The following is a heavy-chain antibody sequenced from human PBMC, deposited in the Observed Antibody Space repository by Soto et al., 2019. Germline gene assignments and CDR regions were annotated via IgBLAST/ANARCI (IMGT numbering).Heavy chain of an antibody. CDR3: ARGNQYYYGSGSYYHHWFDP. CDR2: INHSGST. D-gene: IGHD3-10*01. V-gene: IGHV4-34*01. J-gene: IGHJ5*02. Sequence: SETLSLTCAVYGGSFSGYYWSWIRQPPGKGLEWIGEINHSGSTNYNPSLKSRVTISVDTSKNQFSLTLSSVTAADTAVYYCARGNQYYYGSGSYYHHWFDPWGQGTLVTVSS. CDR1: GGSFSGYY.